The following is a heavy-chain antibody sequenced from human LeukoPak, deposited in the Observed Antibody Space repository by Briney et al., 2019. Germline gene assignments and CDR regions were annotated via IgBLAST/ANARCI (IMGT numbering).Heavy chain of an antibody. CDR3: ARDGAGSCSSTSCYGGEYGMDV. D-gene: IGHD2-2*01. CDR1: GYTFTSYG. V-gene: IGHV1-18*01. Sequence: ASVKVSCKASGYTFTSYGISWVRQAPGQGLEWMGWISAHNGNTNFAQEFQGRVTMTTDTSTSTAYMELRSLRSDDTAVYYCARDGAGSCSSTSCYGGEYGMDVWGQGTTVTVSS. CDR2: ISAHNGNT. J-gene: IGHJ6*02.